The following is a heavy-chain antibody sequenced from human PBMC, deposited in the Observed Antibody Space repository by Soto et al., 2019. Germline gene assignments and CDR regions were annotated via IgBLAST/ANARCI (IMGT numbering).Heavy chain of an antibody. J-gene: IGHJ5*02. V-gene: IGHV3-48*01. CDR2: ISSSSSTI. CDR1: GFTLSSYS. CDR3: ARGPSITGTREENWFDP. Sequence: GGSLRLSCAASGFTLSSYSMNWVRQAPGKGLEWVSYISSSSSTIYYADSVKGRFTISRDNAKNSLYLQWSSLKASDTAMYYCARGPSITGTREENWFDPWGQGTLVTVSS. D-gene: IGHD1-7*01.